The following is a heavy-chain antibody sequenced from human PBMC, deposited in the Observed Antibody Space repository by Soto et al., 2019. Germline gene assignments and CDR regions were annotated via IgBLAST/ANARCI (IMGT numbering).Heavy chain of an antibody. Sequence: QVQLVQSGAEVRKPGSSVTVSCKASGGTFSTYGITWVRQAPGQGLEWMGNIIPLIGTANYAQRFRGRVKITAAASTTTADMELTSLRSQDTAVYYCARVVMTTVPASFYYGLDVWGQGTTVTVSS. CDR2: IIPLIGTA. D-gene: IGHD4-4*01. CDR3: ARVVMTTVPASFYYGLDV. V-gene: IGHV1-69*18. J-gene: IGHJ6*02. CDR1: GGTFSTYG.